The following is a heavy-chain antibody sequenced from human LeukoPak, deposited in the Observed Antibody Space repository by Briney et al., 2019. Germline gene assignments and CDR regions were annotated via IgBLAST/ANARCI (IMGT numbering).Heavy chain of an antibody. CDR1: GYTFTDYY. Sequence: GASVKVSYTASGYTFTDYYLHWVRQAPGQGLEWMGWINPISGGTTYAQKFQGSVTMTRDTSITTAYMELSSLRSDDTAVYYCASLGVTTLSFYGMDVWGQGTTVTVSS. CDR2: INPISGGT. D-gene: IGHD1-26*01. CDR3: ASLGVTTLSFYGMDV. J-gene: IGHJ6*02. V-gene: IGHV1-2*02.